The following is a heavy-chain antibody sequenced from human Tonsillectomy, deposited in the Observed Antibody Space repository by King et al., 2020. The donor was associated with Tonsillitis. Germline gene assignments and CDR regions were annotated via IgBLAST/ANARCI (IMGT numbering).Heavy chain of an antibody. Sequence: QLQESGLGLVKPSETVSLTCTVSGGSMISTGQYWGWIRQSPGRGLEWIGYVHDNGYTRYNPSFESRVTMSVDTSSNQFSLRLTSMTAADTAIFYCARISWPQMVFDIWGQGTVVTVSS. CDR3: ARISWPQMVFDI. J-gene: IGHJ3*02. CDR2: VHDNGYT. D-gene: IGHD5-24*01. CDR1: GGSMISTGQY. V-gene: IGHV4-39*07.